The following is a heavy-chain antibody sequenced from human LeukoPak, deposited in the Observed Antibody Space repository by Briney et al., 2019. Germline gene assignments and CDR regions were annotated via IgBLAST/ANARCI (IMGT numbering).Heavy chain of an antibody. CDR2: IYTSGST. CDR1: GGSISSYY. CDR3: ARHVSVGNLCYFDH. V-gene: IGHV4-4*07. D-gene: IGHD3-10*01. Sequence: SETLSLTCTVSGGSISSYYWSWIRQPAGKGLEWIGRIYTSGSTNYNPSLKSRVTMSVDTSKNQFSLKLSSVTAADSAVYYCARHVSVGNLCYFDHWGQGILVTVSS. J-gene: IGHJ4*02.